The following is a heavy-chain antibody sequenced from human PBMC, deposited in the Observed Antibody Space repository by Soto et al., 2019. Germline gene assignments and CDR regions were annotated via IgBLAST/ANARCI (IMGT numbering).Heavy chain of an antibody. Sequence: QVQLQESGPGLVKPSGTLSLTCAVSGGSISSSHWWSWVRQPPGKGLEWIGEIYHSGSTNYNPSLTSRVTLSGATSKNQFSLNLTCVTAAAPAVYYCASSGGGEDYWGQGTLVTVSS. CDR3: ASSGGGEDY. V-gene: IGHV4-4*02. D-gene: IGHD3-16*01. J-gene: IGHJ4*02. CDR2: IYHSGST. CDR1: GGSISSSHW.